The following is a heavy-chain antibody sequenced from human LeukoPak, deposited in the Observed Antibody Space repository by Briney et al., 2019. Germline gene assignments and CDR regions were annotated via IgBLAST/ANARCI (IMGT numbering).Heavy chain of an antibody. V-gene: IGHV1-69*05. J-gene: IGHJ4*02. CDR3: ARGVARGGDFDY. D-gene: IGHD2-15*01. CDR1: GGTFSSYA. CDR2: IIPIFGTA. Sequence: SVKVSCKASGGTFSSYAISWVRQAPGQGIEWMGGIIPIFGTANYAQKFQGRVTITTDESTSTAYMELSSLRSEDTAVYYCARGVARGGDFDYWGQGTLVTVSS.